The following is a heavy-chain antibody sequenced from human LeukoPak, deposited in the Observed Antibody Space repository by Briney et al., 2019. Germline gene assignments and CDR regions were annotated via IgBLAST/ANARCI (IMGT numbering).Heavy chain of an antibody. D-gene: IGHD6-19*01. CDR2: ISWNSGSI. J-gene: IGHJ4*02. CDR3: ARTLSQWLAEYYFDY. Sequence: PGGSLRLSCAASGFTFDDYAMHWVRQAPGKGLEWVSGISWNSGSIGYADSVKGRFTISRDNAKNSLYLQMNSLRAEDTALYYCARTLSQWLAEYYFDYWGQGTLVTVSS. V-gene: IGHV3-9*01. CDR1: GFTFDDYA.